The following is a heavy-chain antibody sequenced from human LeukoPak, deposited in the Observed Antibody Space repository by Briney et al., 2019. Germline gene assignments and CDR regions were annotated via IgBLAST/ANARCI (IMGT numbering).Heavy chain of an antibody. CDR1: GFTFSSYA. CDR2: ISYDGSNK. V-gene: IGHV3-30*04. CDR3: ARGGGLDV. D-gene: IGHD3-16*01. J-gene: IGHJ6*02. Sequence: PGGSLRLSCAASGFTFSSYAMHWVRQAPGKGLEWVAVISYDGSNKYYADFVKGRFTISRDNAKNSLYLQMSNLRAEDTAVYFCARGGGLDVWGQGATVTVSS.